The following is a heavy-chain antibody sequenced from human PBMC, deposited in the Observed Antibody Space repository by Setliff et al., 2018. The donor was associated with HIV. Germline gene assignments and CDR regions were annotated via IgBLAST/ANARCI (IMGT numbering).Heavy chain of an antibody. D-gene: IGHD4-17*01. V-gene: IGHV4-61*09. CDR1: GGSISSGSYY. J-gene: IGHJ6*03. CDR3: ARGNSRRLRVHYYYYYMDV. Sequence: SETLSLTCTVSGGSISSGSYYWSWIRQPAGKGLEWIGHIYTSGNTNHNPSLKSRVTISVDTSENQFSLKLSSVTAADTAVYFCARGNSRRLRVHYYYYYMDVWGKGTTVTVSS. CDR2: IYTSGNT.